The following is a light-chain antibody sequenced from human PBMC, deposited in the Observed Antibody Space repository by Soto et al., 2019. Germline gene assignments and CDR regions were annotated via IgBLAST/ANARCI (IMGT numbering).Light chain of an antibody. CDR2: GAS. Sequence: EIVLTQSPGTLSLSPGERATLSCRASQSVRSDYLAWYQQKPGQAPRLLIYGASSRATGIPDRFSGSGSGTDFTHTISRLEPEDFAVFYCQQYGSSLSITFGQGTRLEIK. J-gene: IGKJ5*01. V-gene: IGKV3-20*01. CDR1: QSVRSDY. CDR3: QQYGSSLSIT.